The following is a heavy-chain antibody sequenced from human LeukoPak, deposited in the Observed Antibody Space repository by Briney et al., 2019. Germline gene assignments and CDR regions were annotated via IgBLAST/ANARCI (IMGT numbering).Heavy chain of an antibody. V-gene: IGHV4-61*02. CDR3: ASSGWDYYFDY. Sequence: KASETLSLTCTVSGGSISSGSYYWSWIRQPAGKGLEWIGRIYTSGSTNYNPSLKSRVTISVDTSKNQFSLKLSSVTAADTAVYYCASSGWDYYFDYWGQGTLVTVSS. J-gene: IGHJ4*02. D-gene: IGHD6-19*01. CDR2: IYTSGST. CDR1: GGSISSGSYY.